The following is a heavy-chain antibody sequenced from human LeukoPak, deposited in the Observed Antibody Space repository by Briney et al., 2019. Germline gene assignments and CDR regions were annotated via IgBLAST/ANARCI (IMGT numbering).Heavy chain of an antibody. CDR2: IRWDGGST. CDR3: AKDIQSGDLLGGADY. D-gene: IGHD1-26*01. CDR1: GFTFDDYT. V-gene: IGHV3-43*01. J-gene: IGHJ4*02. Sequence: GGSLRLSCAASGFTFDDYTMHWVRQAPGKGLEWVSRIRWDGGSTYYADSVKGRFTISRDNSKNSLYLQMNSLRTEDTALYYCAKDIQSGDLLGGADYWGQGTLVTVSS.